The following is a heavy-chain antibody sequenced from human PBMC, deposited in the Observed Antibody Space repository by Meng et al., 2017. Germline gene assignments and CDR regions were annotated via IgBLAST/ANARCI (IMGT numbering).Heavy chain of an antibody. CDR3: ARDGGNYDFDY. D-gene: IGHD1-7*01. Sequence: VELVHFGEEVNKPGASVKLSCKASEYTFIDALIHWVRHAPGQGLEWLGRIIPRCIDANSAQKFQGRVTLTWDTSINTSYKELSSLLSDDTAIYYCARDGGNYDFDYWGQGTLVTVSS. CDR2: IIPRCIDA. CDR1: EYTFIDAL. V-gene: IGHV1-2*06. J-gene: IGHJ4*02.